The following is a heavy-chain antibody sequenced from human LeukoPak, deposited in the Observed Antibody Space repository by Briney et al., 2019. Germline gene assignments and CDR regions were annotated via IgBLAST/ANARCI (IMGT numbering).Heavy chain of an antibody. D-gene: IGHD3-3*01. Sequence: GGSLRLSCAASGFNVSRNYMSWVRQAPGKGLEWVSVIHTAGSTYYAASVKGRFTISRDNSKNTLYVQMKSLRAEDTAVYYCAKVPYYDFWSGPDYWGQGTLVTVSS. CDR3: AKVPYYDFWSGPDY. J-gene: IGHJ4*02. CDR1: GFNVSRNY. CDR2: IHTAGST. V-gene: IGHV3-53*01.